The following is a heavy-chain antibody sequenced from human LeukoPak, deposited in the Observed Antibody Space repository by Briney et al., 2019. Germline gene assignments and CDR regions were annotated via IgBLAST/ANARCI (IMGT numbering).Heavy chain of an antibody. D-gene: IGHD2-2*01. CDR2: IYYSGST. CDR3: ARDLRDQGFDP. Sequence: PSQTLSLTCTVSGGSISSGDYYWRWIRQPPGKGLEWIGYIYYSGSTYYNPSLKSRVTISVDTSKNQFSLKLSSVTAADTAVYYCARDLRDQGFDPWGQGTLVTVSS. CDR1: GGSISSGDYY. V-gene: IGHV4-30-4*01. J-gene: IGHJ5*02.